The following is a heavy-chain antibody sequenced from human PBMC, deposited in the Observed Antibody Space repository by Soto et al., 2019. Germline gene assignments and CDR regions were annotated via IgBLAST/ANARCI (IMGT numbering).Heavy chain of an antibody. Sequence: SSETLSLTCTVSGGSISSYYWSWIRQPPGKGLEWIGYIYYSGNTNYNPSLKSRITISVDTSKNQFSLKLSSVTAADTAVYYCARALILTGYYIHDAFDIWGQGTMVT. CDR2: IYYSGNT. J-gene: IGHJ3*02. CDR1: GGSISSYY. CDR3: ARALILTGYYIHDAFDI. V-gene: IGHV4-59*01. D-gene: IGHD3-9*01.